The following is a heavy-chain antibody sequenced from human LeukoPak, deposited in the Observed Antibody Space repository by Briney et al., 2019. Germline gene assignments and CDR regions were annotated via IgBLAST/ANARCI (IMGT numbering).Heavy chain of an antibody. CDR3: ARAGGPRVPAAISIGEAFDY. D-gene: IGHD2-2*01. CDR1: GYTFTSYG. Sequence: ASVKVSCKASGYTFTSYGISWVRQAPGQGLEWMGWISAYNGNTNYAQKIQSRVTMTTDTSTSTAYMELRSLRSDDTAVYYCARAGGPRVPAAISIGEAFDYWGQGALVTVSS. J-gene: IGHJ4*02. CDR2: ISAYNGNT. V-gene: IGHV1-18*01.